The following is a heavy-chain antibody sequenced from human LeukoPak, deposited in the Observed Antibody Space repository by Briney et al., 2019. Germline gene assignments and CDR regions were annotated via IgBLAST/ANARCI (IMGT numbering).Heavy chain of an antibody. D-gene: IGHD4-17*01. CDR1: GYTFTDYY. J-gene: IGHJ4*02. CDR2: VDPEDGET. Sequence: ASVRVSCKVSGYTFTDYYMHWVQQAPGKGREWMGLVDPEDGETIYAEKFQGRVTITADTSTDTAYMELSSLRSEDTAVYYCATETVNNNYWGQGPLVTVSS. CDR3: ATETVNNNY. V-gene: IGHV1-69-2*01.